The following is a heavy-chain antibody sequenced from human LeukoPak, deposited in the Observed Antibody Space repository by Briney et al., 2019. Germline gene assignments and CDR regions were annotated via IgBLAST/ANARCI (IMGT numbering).Heavy chain of an antibody. J-gene: IGHJ4*02. CDR1: GFTFSSYS. Sequence: GGSLRLSCADSGFTFSSYSMNWVRQAPGKGLEWVSSISSTSIYIYYADSVKGRFTISRDNATNSLYLQMNSLRAEDTAVYYCARGPTTYGWASYYYYFDYWGQGTLVTVSS. D-gene: IGHD3-10*01. V-gene: IGHV3-21*01. CDR3: ARGPTTYGWASYYYYFDY. CDR2: ISSTSIYI.